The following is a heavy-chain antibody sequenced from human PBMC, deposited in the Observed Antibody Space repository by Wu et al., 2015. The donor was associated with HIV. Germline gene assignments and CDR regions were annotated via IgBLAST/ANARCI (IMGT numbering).Heavy chain of an antibody. CDR1: GDTFDTFG. CDR3: ARGVRYAGSYYSNN. Sequence: VQSGAELKKPGASVRVSCQTSGDTFDTFGITWVRQAPGQGLEWMGWIHDNGRTNYAQKVRGRVTMTTDTSTSTAYMELTSLTTDDTAVYYCARGVRYAGSYYSNNWGQGTLVTVSS. J-gene: IGHJ4*02. V-gene: IGHV1-18*01. D-gene: IGHD1-26*01. CDR2: IHDNGRT.